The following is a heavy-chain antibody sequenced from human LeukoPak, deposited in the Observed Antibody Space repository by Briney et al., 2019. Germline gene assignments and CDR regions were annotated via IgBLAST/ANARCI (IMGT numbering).Heavy chain of an antibody. J-gene: IGHJ4*02. CDR1: GYTFTSYY. Sequence: ASVKVSCKASGYTFTSYYVHWVRQAPGQGLEWMGIINPSGGSTSYAQKFQGRVTMTRDTSTSTVYMEPSSLRSEDTAVYYCAATTRPSGRIAAAGTREEDYFDYWGQGTLVTVSS. D-gene: IGHD6-13*01. CDR2: INPSGGST. V-gene: IGHV1-46*01. CDR3: AATTRPSGRIAAAGTREEDYFDY.